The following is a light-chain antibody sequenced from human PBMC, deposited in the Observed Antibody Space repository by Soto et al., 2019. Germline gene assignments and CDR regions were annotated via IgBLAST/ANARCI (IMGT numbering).Light chain of an antibody. CDR1: QSVSSY. J-gene: IGKJ2*01. Sequence: EIVLTQSPATLSLSPGERDTLSCRASQSVSSYLAWYQQKPGQAPSLLIYDASNRATDIPARFSGSGAGTVFIRTMSSLEPEDFTVYYCQPRSNWPPYTFGKGTKLEL. CDR2: DAS. CDR3: QPRSNWPPYT. V-gene: IGKV3-11*01.